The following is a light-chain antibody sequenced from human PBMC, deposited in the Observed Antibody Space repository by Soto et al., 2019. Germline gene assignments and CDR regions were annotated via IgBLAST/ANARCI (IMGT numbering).Light chain of an antibody. CDR3: QQWASSPRT. CDR2: GAF. V-gene: IGKV3-20*01. Sequence: EVVLTQSPGTLSLSPGERATLFCRATQYITKSQLAWYQQKPGQAPRLLIFGAFNRATGIPDRFSGSGSGTDFTLTITRLEPEDFAVYYCQQWASSPRTFGRGTTVEIK. J-gene: IGKJ1*01. CDR1: QYITKSQ.